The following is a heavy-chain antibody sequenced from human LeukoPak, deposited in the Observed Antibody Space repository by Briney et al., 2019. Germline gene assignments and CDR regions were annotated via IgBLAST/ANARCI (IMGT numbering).Heavy chain of an antibody. CDR2: INSDGSWT. V-gene: IGHV3-74*01. D-gene: IGHD2-2*01. J-gene: IGHJ4*02. CDR1: GFTFGSYA. CDR3: VSFYETY. Sequence: PGGSLRLSCAASGFTFGSYAMSWVRQTPGKSLEWVSHINSDGSWTSYADSVKGRFTISKDNAKNTVYLQMNNLRVEDTAVYYCVSFYETYWGRGTLVTVSS.